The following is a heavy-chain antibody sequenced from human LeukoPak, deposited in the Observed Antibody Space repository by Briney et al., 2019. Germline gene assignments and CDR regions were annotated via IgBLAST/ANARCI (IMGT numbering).Heavy chain of an antibody. CDR1: GGSFSSYY. CDR3: ARLHTVTIRVY. Sequence: SETLSLTCAVYGGSFSSYYRSWIRQPPGKGLEWIGYIYYSGSTNYNPSLKSRVTISVDTSKNQFSLKLNSVTAADTAVYYCARLHTVTIRVYWGQGTLVTVSS. V-gene: IGHV4-59*08. D-gene: IGHD4-11*01. CDR2: IYYSGST. J-gene: IGHJ4*02.